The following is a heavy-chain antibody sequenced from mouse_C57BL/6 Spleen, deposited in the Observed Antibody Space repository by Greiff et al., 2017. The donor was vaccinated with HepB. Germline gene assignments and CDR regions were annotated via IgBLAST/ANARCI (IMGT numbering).Heavy chain of an antibody. CDR1: GYTFTDYE. J-gene: IGHJ2*01. Sequence: QVQLQQSGAELVRPGASVTLSCKASGYTFTDYEMHWVKQTPVHGLEWIGAIDPETGGTAYNQKFKGKAILTADKSSSTAYMELRSLTSEDSAVYYCTRNGLAHFDYWGQGTTLTVSS. V-gene: IGHV1-15*01. D-gene: IGHD4-1*01. CDR3: TRNGLAHFDY. CDR2: IDPETGGT.